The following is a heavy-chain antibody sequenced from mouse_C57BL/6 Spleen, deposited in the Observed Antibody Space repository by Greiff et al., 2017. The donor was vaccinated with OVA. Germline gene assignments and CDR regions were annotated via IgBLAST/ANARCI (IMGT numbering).Heavy chain of an antibody. Sequence: EVKVEESGGGLVKPGGSLKLSCAASGFTFSSYAMSWVRQTPEKRLEWVATISDGGSYTYYPANVQGRFTISRDNAKNNLYLQMSHLKSEDTAMYYCARDRFFTTVVVSPMDYWGQGTSVTVSS. CDR1: GFTFSSYA. CDR2: ISDGGSYT. J-gene: IGHJ4*01. V-gene: IGHV5-4*01. CDR3: ARDRFFTTVVVSPMDY. D-gene: IGHD1-1*01.